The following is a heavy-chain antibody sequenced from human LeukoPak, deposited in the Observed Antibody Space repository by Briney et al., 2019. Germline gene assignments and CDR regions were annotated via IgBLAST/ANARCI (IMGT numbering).Heavy chain of an antibody. V-gene: IGHV3-21*01. J-gene: IGHJ4*02. CDR3: ARETPRYYDILTGYYFGSAPDY. Sequence: GGSLRLSCAASGFTFSSYSMNWVRQAPGKGLEWVSSISSSSSYIYYADSVKGRFTISRDNAKNSLYLQMNSLRAEDTAVYYCARETPRYYDILTGYYFGSAPDYWGQGTLVTVSS. CDR2: ISSSSSYI. D-gene: IGHD3-9*01. CDR1: GFTFSSYS.